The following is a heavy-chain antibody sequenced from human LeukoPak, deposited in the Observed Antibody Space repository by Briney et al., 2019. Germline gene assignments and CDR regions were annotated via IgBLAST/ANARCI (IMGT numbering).Heavy chain of an antibody. V-gene: IGHV4-61*08. Sequence: PSETLSLTCAVSGGSITSGGYSWSWIRQPPGKGLEWIGYIYYSGSTNYNPSLKSRVTISVDTSKNQFSLKLSSVTAADTAVYYCASSLDTAMVLDYWGQGTLVTVSS. D-gene: IGHD5-18*01. CDR1: GGSITSGGYS. CDR2: IYYSGST. CDR3: ASSLDTAMVLDY. J-gene: IGHJ4*02.